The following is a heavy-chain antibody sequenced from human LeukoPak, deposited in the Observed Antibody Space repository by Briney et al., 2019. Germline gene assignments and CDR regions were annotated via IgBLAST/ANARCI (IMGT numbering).Heavy chain of an antibody. V-gene: IGHV3-11*01. CDR1: GFTFTDYY. Sequence: GGSLRLSCAASGFTFTDYYMTWIRQPPGRGLEWVSHISGSGTTIYYADSVKGRFTISRDNAENSLDLQMNSLRAEDMALYYCAKVSGYSSGWPYFDYWGQGTLVTVSS. CDR2: ISGSGTTI. D-gene: IGHD6-19*01. CDR3: AKVSGYSSGWPYFDY. J-gene: IGHJ4*02.